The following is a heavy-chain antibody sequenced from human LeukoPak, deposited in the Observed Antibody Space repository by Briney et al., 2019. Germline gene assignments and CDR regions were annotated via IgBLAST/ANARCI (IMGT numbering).Heavy chain of an antibody. J-gene: IGHJ5*02. CDR1: GGSICSYY. Sequence: SQTLSLTCAVSGGSICSYYWSWIRQPAGKGLEWIGSIYYSGSTYYNPSLKSRVTISVDTSKNQFSLKLSSVTAADTAVYYCARDPPPNSGSYLGFDPWGQGTLVTVSS. CDR2: IYYSGST. D-gene: IGHD1-26*01. V-gene: IGHV4-4*07. CDR3: ARDPPPNSGSYLGFDP.